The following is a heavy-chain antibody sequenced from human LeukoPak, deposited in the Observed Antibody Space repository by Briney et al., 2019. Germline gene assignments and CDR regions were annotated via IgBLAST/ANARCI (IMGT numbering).Heavy chain of an antibody. J-gene: IGHJ4*02. D-gene: IGHD2-15*01. CDR1: GFTFRNTW. CDR3: AKHGAYWFDY. Sequence: WGSLRLSCAVSGFTFRNTWMGWVRQAPGKGLEWVANISRDGYEQIYVGSVKGRFTISRDNDKNLLYLQMNSLRAEDTAVYYCAKHGAYWFDYWGQGALVTVSS. CDR2: ISRDGYEQ. V-gene: IGHV3-7*01.